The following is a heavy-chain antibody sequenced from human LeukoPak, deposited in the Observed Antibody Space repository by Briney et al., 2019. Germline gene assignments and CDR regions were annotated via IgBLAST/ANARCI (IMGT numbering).Heavy chain of an antibody. Sequence: GALRLSCAASGFTFSSYWMSWVRQAPGKGLEWVANIKQDGSEKYYVDSVKGRFTISRDISKNTVYLQMNSLRVEDTAVYYCAKDFYWAFDYWGQGTLVTVSS. CDR2: IKQDGSEK. V-gene: IGHV3-7*04. D-gene: IGHD2-8*02. CDR1: GFTFSSYW. CDR3: AKDFYWAFDY. J-gene: IGHJ4*02.